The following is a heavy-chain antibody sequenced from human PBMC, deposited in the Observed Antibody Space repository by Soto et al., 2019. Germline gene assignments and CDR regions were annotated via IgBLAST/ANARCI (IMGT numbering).Heavy chain of an antibody. CDR2: ISTSGGA. Sequence: SETLSLTCTVSGDSISNYYWSWIRQPAGKGLEWIGRISTSGGASYNPSLKSRATMSVDMSKNQFSLELTSVTAADTAIYYCRRDFGFWGQGTLVTVSS. J-gene: IGHJ4*02. CDR3: RRDFGF. CDR1: GDSISNYY. V-gene: IGHV4-4*07.